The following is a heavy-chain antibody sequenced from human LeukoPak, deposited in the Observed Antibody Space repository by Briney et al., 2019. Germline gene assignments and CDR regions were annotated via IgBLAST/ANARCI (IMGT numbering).Heavy chain of an antibody. D-gene: IGHD3-22*01. V-gene: IGHV4-31*03. CDR3: ARVWDYYDSSGYFPYFDY. Sequence: SQTLSLTCTVSGVSISSGGYYWSWIRQHPGKGLEWIGYIYYSGSTYYTPSLKSRVTISVDTSKNQFSLKLSSVTAADTAVYYCARVWDYYDSSGYFPYFDYWGQGTLVTVSS. CDR2: IYYSGST. J-gene: IGHJ4*02. CDR1: GVSISSGGYY.